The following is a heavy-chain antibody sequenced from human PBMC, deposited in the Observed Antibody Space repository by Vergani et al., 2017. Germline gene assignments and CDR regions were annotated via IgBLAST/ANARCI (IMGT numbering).Heavy chain of an antibody. V-gene: IGHV1-58*01. D-gene: IGHD2-2*02. CDR1: GFTFTSSA. CDR2: IVVGSGNT. CDR3: ASYLGYCSSTSCYKDNYYYYYMDV. Sequence: QMQLVQSGPEVKKPGTSVKVSCKASGFTFTSSAVQWVRQARGQRLEWIGWIVVGSGNTNYAQKFQERVTITRDMSTSTAYMELSSLRSEDTAVYYCASYLGYCSSTSCYKDNYYYYYMDVWGKGP. J-gene: IGHJ6*03.